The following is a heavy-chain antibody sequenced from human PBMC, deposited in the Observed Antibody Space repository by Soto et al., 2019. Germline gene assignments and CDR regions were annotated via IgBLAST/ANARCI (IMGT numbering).Heavy chain of an antibody. Sequence: GASVKVSCKASGYTFTSYYMHWVRQAPGQGLEWMGIINPSGGSTSYAQKFQGRVTMTRDTSTSTVYMELSSLRPEDTAVYYCARDQFDHDAFDIWGQGTMVTVSS. J-gene: IGHJ3*02. V-gene: IGHV1-46*01. D-gene: IGHD3-9*01. CDR3: ARDQFDHDAFDI. CDR2: INPSGGST. CDR1: GYTFTSYY.